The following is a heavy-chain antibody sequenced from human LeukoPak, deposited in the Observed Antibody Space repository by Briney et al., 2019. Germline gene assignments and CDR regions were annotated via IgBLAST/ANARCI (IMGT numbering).Heavy chain of an antibody. V-gene: IGHV3-30*18. Sequence: GGSLRLSCAASGFIFSTYDMHWVRQAPGKGLEWVAVVSYDGSNIYHAASMQGRFTISRDNSKNTLYLQMNSLRAEDTAVYYCAKSLDAQAVADPFDYWGQGTLVTVSS. CDR3: AKSLDAQAVADPFDY. J-gene: IGHJ4*02. D-gene: IGHD6-19*01. CDR2: VSYDGSNI. CDR1: GFIFSTYD.